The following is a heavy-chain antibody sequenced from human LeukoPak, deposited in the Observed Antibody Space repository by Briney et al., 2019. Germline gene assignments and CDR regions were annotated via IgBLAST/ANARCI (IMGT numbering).Heavy chain of an antibody. Sequence: ASVKVSCKASGYTFTSYGISWVRQAPGQGLEWMGWISAYNGNTNYAQKLQGRVTMTTDTSTSTAYMELRSLRSDDTAVYYCARDHSSSWYTQGYYYYYGMDVWGQGTTVTASS. D-gene: IGHD6-13*01. J-gene: IGHJ6*02. CDR1: GYTFTSYG. CDR3: ARDHSSSWYTQGYYYYYGMDV. V-gene: IGHV1-18*01. CDR2: ISAYNGNT.